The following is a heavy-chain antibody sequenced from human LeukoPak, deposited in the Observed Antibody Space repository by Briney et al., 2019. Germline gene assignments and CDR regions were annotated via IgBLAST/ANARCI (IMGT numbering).Heavy chain of an antibody. CDR3: AGDHSNYIVLMVYASYGMDV. D-gene: IGHD2-8*01. J-gene: IGHJ6*02. CDR1: GFTFSSYA. Sequence: GRSLRLSCAASGFTFSSYAMHWVRQAPGKGLEWVAVISYDGSNKYYADSVKGRFTISRDNSKNTLYLQMNSLRAEDTAVYYCAGDHSNYIVLMVYASYGMDVWGQGTTVTVSS. CDR2: ISYDGSNK. V-gene: IGHV3-30-3*01.